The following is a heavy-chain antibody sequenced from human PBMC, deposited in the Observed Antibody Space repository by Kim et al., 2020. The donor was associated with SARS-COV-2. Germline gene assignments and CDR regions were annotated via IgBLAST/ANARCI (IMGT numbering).Heavy chain of an antibody. V-gene: IGHV3-9*01. D-gene: IGHD1-1*01. CDR1: GFTFDDYA. Sequence: GGSLRLSCAASGFTFDDYAMHWVRQAPGKGLEWVSGISWNSGSIGYADSVKGRFTISRDNAKNSLYLQMNSLRAEDTALYYCAKDDWNDWYYYGMDVWGQGTTVTVSS. CDR3: AKDDWNDWYYYGMDV. CDR2: ISWNSGSI. J-gene: IGHJ6*02.